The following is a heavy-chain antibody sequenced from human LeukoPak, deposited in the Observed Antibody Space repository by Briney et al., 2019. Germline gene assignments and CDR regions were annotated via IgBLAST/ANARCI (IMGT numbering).Heavy chain of an antibody. D-gene: IGHD3-10*01. CDR2: IYDSGST. Sequence: SETLSLTCTVSGGPIKSSYYYWGWIRQPPGKGLEWIGSIYDSGSTYYNPSHKSRVTISVDTSKNQFSLKLNSVTAADTAVYYSARHYGPWGQGTLVTVSS. CDR1: GGPIKSSYYY. J-gene: IGHJ5*02. CDR3: ARHYGP. V-gene: IGHV4-39*01.